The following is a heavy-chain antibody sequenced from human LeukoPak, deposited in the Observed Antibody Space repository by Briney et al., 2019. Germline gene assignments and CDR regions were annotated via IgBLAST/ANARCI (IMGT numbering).Heavy chain of an antibody. J-gene: IGHJ4*02. Sequence: PGGSLRLSCAASGFTFSSYGMHWVRQAPGKGLEWVAVISYDGSNKYYADSVKGRFTISRDNSKNTLYLQMNSLRAEDTAVYYCAKESGADVLRFLAPPPHFDYWGQGTLVTVSS. CDR3: AKESGADVLRFLAPPPHFDY. CDR1: GFTFSSYG. D-gene: IGHD3-3*01. V-gene: IGHV3-30*18. CDR2: ISYDGSNK.